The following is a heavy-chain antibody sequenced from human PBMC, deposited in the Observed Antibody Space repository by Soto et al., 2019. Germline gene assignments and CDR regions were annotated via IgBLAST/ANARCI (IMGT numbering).Heavy chain of an antibody. CDR3: ARSESLRAGVVAIDY. CDR2: IYYSGST. J-gene: IGHJ4*02. Sequence: PSETLSLTCTVSGGSISSGGYYWSWIRQHPGKGLEWIGYIYYSGSTYYNPSLKSRVTISVDTSKNQFSLKLSSVTAADTAVYYCARSESLRAGVVAIDYWGQGTLVTVSS. CDR1: GGSISSGGYY. D-gene: IGHD5-12*01. V-gene: IGHV4-31*03.